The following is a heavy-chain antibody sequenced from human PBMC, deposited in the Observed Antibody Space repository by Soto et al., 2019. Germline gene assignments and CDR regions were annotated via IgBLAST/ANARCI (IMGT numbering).Heavy chain of an antibody. CDR2: ISSGGTYQ. CDR1: RFSFSSYA. J-gene: IGHJ4*02. CDR3: AREWNYHFDY. Sequence: QTGGSLRLSCVASRFSFSSYAMHWIRQSPGRGLEWMAVISSGGTYQSYADSVRGRFTISRDNSNNTLYAQIDNLTTADTGVFYCAREWNYHFDYWSQGXLVTVSS. D-gene: IGHD3-16*02. V-gene: IGHV3-30-3*01.